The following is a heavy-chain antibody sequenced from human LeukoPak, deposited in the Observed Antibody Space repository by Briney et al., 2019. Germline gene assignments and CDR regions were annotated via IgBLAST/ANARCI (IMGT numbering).Heavy chain of an antibody. Sequence: ASVKVSCKASGYTFTGYYMHWVRQAPGQGLEWMGWINPNSGNTGYAQKFQGRVTITRNTSISTAYMELSSLRSEDTAVYYCARVKGGSGWYLGNWFDPWGQGTLVTVSS. D-gene: IGHD6-19*01. V-gene: IGHV1-8*03. CDR3: ARVKGGSGWYLGNWFDP. CDR2: INPNSGNT. J-gene: IGHJ5*02. CDR1: GYTFTGYY.